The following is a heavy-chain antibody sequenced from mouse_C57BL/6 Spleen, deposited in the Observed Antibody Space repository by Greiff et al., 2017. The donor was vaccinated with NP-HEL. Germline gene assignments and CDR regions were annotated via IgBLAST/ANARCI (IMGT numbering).Heavy chain of an antibody. V-gene: IGHV1-4*01. Sequence: QVQLQQSGAELARPGASVKMSCKASGYTFTSYTMHWVKQRPGQGLAWIGYINPSSGYTKYNQKFKDKATLTADKSSSTAYMQLGSLTSEDSAVYYCAPRAGSSVDYWGQGTTLTVSS. D-gene: IGHD1-1*01. CDR3: APRAGSSVDY. J-gene: IGHJ2*01. CDR1: GYTFTSYT. CDR2: INPSSGYT.